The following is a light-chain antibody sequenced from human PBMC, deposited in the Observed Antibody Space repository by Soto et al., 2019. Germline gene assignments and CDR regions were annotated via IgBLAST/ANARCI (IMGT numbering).Light chain of an antibody. CDR1: QSVSSSY. J-gene: IGKJ1*01. CDR3: QQYGSSPWT. Sequence: EIVLTQSPGTLSLSPGERATLSCRASQSVSSSYLAWYQQKPGQAPRPLIYGASSRAIGIPDRFSDSGSGTDFTLTIISLEPEDFAVYYCQQYGSSPWTVGQGTKVDIK. V-gene: IGKV3-20*01. CDR2: GAS.